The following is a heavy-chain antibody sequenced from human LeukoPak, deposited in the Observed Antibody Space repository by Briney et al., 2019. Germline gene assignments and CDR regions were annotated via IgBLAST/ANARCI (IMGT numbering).Heavy chain of an antibody. V-gene: IGHV4-39*07. J-gene: IGHJ4*02. CDR1: GASIRTSTYY. CDR3: AREQTTVTTLDY. CDR2: IYYSGNT. Sequence: SETLSLTCTVSGASIRTSTYYWGWIRQPPGKGLEWIGSIYYSGNTYYNPSLKSRVTISVDTSKNQFSLKLSSVTAADTAVYYCAREQTTVTTLDYWGQGTLVTVSS. D-gene: IGHD4-17*01.